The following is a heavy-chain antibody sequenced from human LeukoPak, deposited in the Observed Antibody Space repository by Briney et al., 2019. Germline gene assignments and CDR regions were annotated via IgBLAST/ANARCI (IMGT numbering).Heavy chain of an antibody. V-gene: IGHV4-34*10. CDR2: IYHSGTT. CDR3: ARVRYCSGGSCHNLRLFDQ. D-gene: IGHD2-15*01. CDR1: GGSFSGYY. J-gene: IGHJ4*02. Sequence: PSETLSLTCAVYGGSFSGYYWIWIRQPPGKGLEWIAHIYHSGTTYYNPSVKSRMTISVDTSKNQFSLNLRSVTAVDTAVYYCARVRYCSGGSCHNLRLFDQWGQGTLVTVSS.